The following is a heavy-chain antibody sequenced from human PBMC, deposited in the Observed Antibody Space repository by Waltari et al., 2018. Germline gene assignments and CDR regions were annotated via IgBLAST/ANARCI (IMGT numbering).Heavy chain of an antibody. CDR1: GYTFANSG. V-gene: IGHV1-18*04. CDR2: TNAYNGLT. J-gene: IGHJ4*02. CDR3: ARTYYYDSRDFDY. Sequence: QVQLVQPGGDVKTPGASVKVSCKASGYTFANSGISGGRQAPGQGLEWLGWTNAYNGLTKYAQTVQDRATMTTDASASTAYMELRSLRSDDTAMYYCARTYYYDSRDFDYWGQGSLVTVSS. D-gene: IGHD3-22*01.